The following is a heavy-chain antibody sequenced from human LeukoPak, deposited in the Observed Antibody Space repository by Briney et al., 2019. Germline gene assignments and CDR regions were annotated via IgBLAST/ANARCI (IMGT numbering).Heavy chain of an antibody. CDR2: IKQHGSER. V-gene: IGHV3-7*01. D-gene: IGHD3-3*01. Sequence: GGSLRLSCAASGFTFSSYWMSWVRQAPGKGLEWVANIKQHGSERNYVDSVKGRFTISRDNAKNSLYLQMNSLRAEDTAVYYCARDPSDFWSGYIDYWGQGTLVTVSS. CDR1: GFTFSSYW. J-gene: IGHJ4*02. CDR3: ARDPSDFWSGYIDY.